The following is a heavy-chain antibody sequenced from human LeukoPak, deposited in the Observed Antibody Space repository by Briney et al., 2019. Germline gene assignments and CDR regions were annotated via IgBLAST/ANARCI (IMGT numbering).Heavy chain of an antibody. J-gene: IGHJ6*03. CDR2: FDPEDGET. D-gene: IGHD3-10*01. CDR1: VYTLTELS. Sequence: GASVKVSCKVSVYTLTELSMHWVRQAPGKGLEWMGGFDPEDGETIYAQKFQGRVTMTEDTSTDTAYMELSSLRSEDTAVYYCATGVGSGRYYYMDVWGKGTTVTVSS. V-gene: IGHV1-24*01. CDR3: ATGVGSGRYYYMDV.